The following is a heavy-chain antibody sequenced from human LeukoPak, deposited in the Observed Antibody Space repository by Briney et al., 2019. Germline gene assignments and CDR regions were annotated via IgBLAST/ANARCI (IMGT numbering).Heavy chain of an antibody. CDR1: GFTFSSYG. CDR2: ISYDGSDK. Sequence: PGGSLRLSCAASGFTFSSYGMHWGRQAPGKGLEWVAVISYDGSDKYYADSVNGRFTISRDIAKNSLYLQMNSLRPEDTAVYYCGRGGSSGYNYNAFDVWGQGTRVTVSS. V-gene: IGHV3-30*03. D-gene: IGHD3-22*01. CDR3: GRGGSSGYNYNAFDV. J-gene: IGHJ3*01.